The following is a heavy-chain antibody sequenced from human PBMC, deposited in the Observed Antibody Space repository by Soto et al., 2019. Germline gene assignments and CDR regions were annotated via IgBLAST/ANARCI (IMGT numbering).Heavy chain of an antibody. Sequence: QVQLVESGGGVVQPGRPLRLSCAASGFTFSSYVLHWVRQAPGKGREWVAVIWNDGSNKYYADSVRGRFTISRENSKNTLYLQMNSLRDEDTALYYCGRLFYLSSSWYASAFDIWGQGTMVTVSS. CDR1: GFTFSSYV. V-gene: IGHV3-33*01. J-gene: IGHJ3*02. D-gene: IGHD6-13*01. CDR3: GRLFYLSSSWYASAFDI. CDR2: IWNDGSNK.